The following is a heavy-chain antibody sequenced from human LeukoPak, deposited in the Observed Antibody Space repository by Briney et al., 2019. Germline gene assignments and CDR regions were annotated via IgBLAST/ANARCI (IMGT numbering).Heavy chain of an antibody. CDR3: AKDRGDGYYYYGMDV. J-gene: IGHJ6*02. D-gene: IGHD5-24*01. V-gene: IGHV3-30*18. CDR2: ISYDGSNK. Sequence: SGGSLRLSCAASGLIFSSYGMHWVRQAPGKGLEWVAVISYDGSNKYYGDSVKGRFTTSRDNSKNTLYLQVNSLRAEDTAVYYCAKDRGDGYYYYGMDVWGQGTTVTVSS. CDR1: GLIFSSYG.